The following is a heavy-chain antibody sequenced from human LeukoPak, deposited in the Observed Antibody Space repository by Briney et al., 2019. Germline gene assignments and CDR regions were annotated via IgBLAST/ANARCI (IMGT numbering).Heavy chain of an antibody. D-gene: IGHD2-2*01. V-gene: IGHV3-23*01. CDR3: TKGGQDCSPSSCYYD. CDR2: ISHTT. CDR1: GCTFSNYG. Sequence: GGSLRLSCVASGCTFSNYGMSWVRQAPGKGLEWVSAISHTTYYADSVKGRFPISRDNSKNIVYLQMNSLRAEDTAVYYCTKGGQDCSPSSCYYDWGQGTLVTVSS. J-gene: IGHJ4*02.